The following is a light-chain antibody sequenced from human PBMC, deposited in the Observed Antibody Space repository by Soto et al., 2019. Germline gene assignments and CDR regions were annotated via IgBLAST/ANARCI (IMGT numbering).Light chain of an antibody. CDR2: DVS. Sequence: QSALTQPRSVSGSPGQSVAISCTGTSSDVGGYNYVSWYQQHPGKAPKLMIYDVSGRPSGVPDRFSGSKSGNTASLTISGLQAEDEDDYSCCSYAGTYAVFGGGTKLTAL. CDR3: CSYAGTYAV. CDR1: SSDVGGYNY. J-gene: IGLJ2*01. V-gene: IGLV2-11*01.